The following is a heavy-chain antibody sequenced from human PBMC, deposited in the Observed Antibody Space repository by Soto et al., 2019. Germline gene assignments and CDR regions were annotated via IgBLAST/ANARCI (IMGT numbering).Heavy chain of an antibody. CDR3: AREVYDYIWGSYRYYFDY. CDR2: INPNSGGT. D-gene: IGHD3-16*02. CDR1: GYTFTGYY. V-gene: IGHV1-2*04. J-gene: IGHJ4*02. Sequence: QVPLVQSGAEVKKPGASVKVSCKASGYTFTGYYMHWVRQAPGQGLEWMGWINPNSGGTNYAQKFQGWVTMTRDTSISTAYMELSRLRSDDTAVYYCAREVYDYIWGSYRYYFDYWGQGTLVTVSS.